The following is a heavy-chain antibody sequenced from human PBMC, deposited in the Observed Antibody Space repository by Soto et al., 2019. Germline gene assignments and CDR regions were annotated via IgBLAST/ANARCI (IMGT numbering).Heavy chain of an antibody. CDR3: AKKVNSGSGSQYFDY. CDR1: GFTFSSYS. Sequence: EVHLLESGGGLVQPGGSLRLSCVASGFTFSSYSMSWVRQAPGKGLEWVSGFRAGGDDGTTYYADSVKGRFTISRDNSKTPLFLQMNSLRAEDTAIYYCAKKVNSGSGSQYFDYFGQGTLVTVSS. D-gene: IGHD3-10*01. J-gene: IGHJ4*02. V-gene: IGHV3-23*01. CDR2: FRAGGDDGTT.